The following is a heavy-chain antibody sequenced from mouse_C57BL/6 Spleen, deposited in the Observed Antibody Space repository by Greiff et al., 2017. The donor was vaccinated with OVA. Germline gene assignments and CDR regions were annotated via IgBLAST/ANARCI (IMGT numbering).Heavy chain of an antibody. V-gene: IGHV1-18*01. Sequence: EVQLQESGPELVQPGASVKIPCKASGYTFTDYNMDWVKQSLGKSLEWIGDINPNNGGTFYNQKFKGKATLTVDKSSSTAYMERRSLTSEDTAVDYCARGEVDDDDDAWFAYWGQGTLVTVSA. CDR1: GYTFTDYN. D-gene: IGHD2-4*01. CDR3: ARGEVDDDDDAWFAY. CDR2: INPNNGGT. J-gene: IGHJ3*01.